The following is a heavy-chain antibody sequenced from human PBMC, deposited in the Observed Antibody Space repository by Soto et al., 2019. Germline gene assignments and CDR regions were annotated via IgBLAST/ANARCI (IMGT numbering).Heavy chain of an antibody. CDR3: ARSSGGNFGIIIEGSNWFDT. CDR2: INPHGGST. J-gene: IGHJ5*02. V-gene: IGHV1-46*01. CDR1: GDTFTSCY. Sequence: ASVKVSCKAPGDTFTSCYLNWVRQAPGQGLEWMGVINPHGGSTKYAQKFQGRITMTRDTSRSTVYMELSSLRSDDTAIYYCARSSGGNFGIIIEGSNWFDTWGQGTLVTVSS. D-gene: IGHD3-3*01.